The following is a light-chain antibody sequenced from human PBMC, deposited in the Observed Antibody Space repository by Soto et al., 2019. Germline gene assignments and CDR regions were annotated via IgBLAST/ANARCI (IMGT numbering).Light chain of an antibody. CDR3: CSYEGSSTSPCV. V-gene: IGLV2-23*02. J-gene: IGLJ1*01. Sequence: QSVLTQPASVSGSPGQSITISCTGTSSDVGSYNLVSWYQQHPGKAPKLMIYEVSKRPSGVSNRFSGSKSGNTASLTISGLQAEDEADYYCCSYEGSSTSPCVFRTGNEVTGL. CDR2: EVS. CDR1: SSDVGSYNL.